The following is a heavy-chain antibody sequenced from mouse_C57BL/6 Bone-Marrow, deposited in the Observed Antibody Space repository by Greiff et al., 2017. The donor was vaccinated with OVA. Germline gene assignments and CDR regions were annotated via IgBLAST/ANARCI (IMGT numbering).Heavy chain of an antibody. CDR2: INPNNGGT. CDR1: GYTFTDYN. D-gene: IGHD3-2*02. V-gene: IGHV1-18*01. CDR3: ARREDSSGYDYCDY. Sequence: VQLKASGPELVKPGASVKIPCKASGYTFTDYNMDWVKQSHGKSLEWIGDINPNNGGTIYNQKFKGKATLTVDKSSSTAYMELRSLTSEDTAVYYCARREDSSGYDYCDYWGQGTTLTVSS. J-gene: IGHJ2*01.